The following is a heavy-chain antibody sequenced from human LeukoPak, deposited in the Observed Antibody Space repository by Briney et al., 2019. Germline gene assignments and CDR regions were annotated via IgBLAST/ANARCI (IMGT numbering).Heavy chain of an antibody. J-gene: IGHJ4*02. CDR3: ARFLSSGDGYNYGLDY. CDR2: IYSGGST. D-gene: IGHD5-24*01. CDR1: GFTVSSNY. V-gene: IGHV3-53*05. Sequence: GGSLRLSCAASGFTVSSNYMSWVRLAGGEGLGWVSVIYSGGSTYYADSVKGRFTISRDHSKNTLYLQMNSLRAEDTAVYYCARFLSSGDGYNYGLDYWGQGTLVTVSS.